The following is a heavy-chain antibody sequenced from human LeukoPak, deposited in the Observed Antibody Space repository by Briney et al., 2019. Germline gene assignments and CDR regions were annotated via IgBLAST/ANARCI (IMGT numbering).Heavy chain of an antibody. CDR1: GGTFSSYA. CDR2: IIPILGIA. J-gene: IGHJ4*02. CDR3: AKDARKYCSGGSCYSGLDFDY. D-gene: IGHD2-15*01. V-gene: IGHV1-69*04. Sequence: ASVKVSCKASGGTFSSYAISWVRQAPGQGLEWMGRIIPILGIANYAQEFQGRVTITADKSTSTAYMELSSLRSEDTAVYYCAKDARKYCSGGSCYSGLDFDYWGQGTLVTVSS.